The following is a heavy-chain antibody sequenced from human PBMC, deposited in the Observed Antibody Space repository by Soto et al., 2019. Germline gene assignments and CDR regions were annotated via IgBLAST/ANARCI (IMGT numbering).Heavy chain of an antibody. CDR1: GFSLSTSEVG. D-gene: IGHD4-17*01. CDR2: IYWDDDK. CDR3: ARFFDFGDYPAFDY. J-gene: IGHJ4*02. V-gene: IGHV2-5*02. Sequence: QITLKESGPTLVKPTQTLTLTCTFSGFSLSTSEVGVGWIRQPPGKALEWLALIYWDDDKRYSPSLKSRLTIAKDTSGNLVVLTMTNMDPVDTVTYFCARFFDFGDYPAFDYWGQGTLVTVSS.